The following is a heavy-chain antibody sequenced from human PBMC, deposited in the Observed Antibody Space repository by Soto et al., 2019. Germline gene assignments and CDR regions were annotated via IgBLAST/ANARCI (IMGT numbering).Heavy chain of an antibody. D-gene: IGHD3-3*01. CDR1: GYTFTSYY. CDR3: ARDRDGYDFWSGYYDYYYGMDV. V-gene: IGHV1-46*01. Sequence: GASVKVCCKESGYTFTSYYMHWVRQAPGQGLEWMGIINPSGGSTSYAQKFQGRVTMTRDTSTSTVYMELSSLRSEDTAVYYCARDRDGYDFWSGYYDYYYGMDVWGQGTTVTVSS. CDR2: INPSGGST. J-gene: IGHJ6*02.